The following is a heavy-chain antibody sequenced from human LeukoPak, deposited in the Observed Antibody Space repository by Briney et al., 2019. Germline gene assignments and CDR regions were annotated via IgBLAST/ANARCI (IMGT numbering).Heavy chain of an antibody. J-gene: IGHJ5*02. D-gene: IGHD2-2*02. CDR1: GGSISSSSYY. Sequence: SETLSLTCTVSGGSISSSSYYWGWIRQPPGEGLEWIGSIYYSGSTYYNPSLKSRVTISVDTSKNQFSLKLSSVTAADTAVYYCARGKGVPAAIWAVGYNWFDPWGQGTLVTVSS. CDR2: IYYSGST. V-gene: IGHV4-39*07. CDR3: ARGKGVPAAIWAVGYNWFDP.